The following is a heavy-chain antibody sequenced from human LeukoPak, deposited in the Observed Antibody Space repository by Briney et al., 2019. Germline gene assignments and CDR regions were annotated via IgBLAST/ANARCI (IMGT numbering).Heavy chain of an antibody. V-gene: IGHV3-7*01. J-gene: IGHJ5*02. D-gene: IGHD3-3*01. CDR3: ALEGSGSSLDP. CDR2: IKQDGSQS. CDR1: GFISSNVW. Sequence: GGSLRLSCAASGFISSNVWMSWVRQAPGKGLEWVANIKQDGSQSYYVDSVEGRFTISRDTARNSLHLQINSLRAEDTAMYYCALEGSGSSLDPWGQGTLVTVSS.